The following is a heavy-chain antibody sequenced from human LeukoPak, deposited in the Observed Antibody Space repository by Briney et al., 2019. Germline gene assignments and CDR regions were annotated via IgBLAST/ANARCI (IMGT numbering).Heavy chain of an antibody. CDR2: INTDGSVT. CDR1: GFTFSDYW. CDR3: TRSFGGSGDY. D-gene: IGHD4-23*01. V-gene: IGHV3-74*01. J-gene: IGHJ4*02. Sequence: GGSLRLSCAVSGFTFSDYWMHWVRQASGKGLVWISRINTDGSVTDYADSVKGRFTISRDNAKNTLYLQMNSLITEDTALYYCTRSFGGSGDYWGQGTLVTASS.